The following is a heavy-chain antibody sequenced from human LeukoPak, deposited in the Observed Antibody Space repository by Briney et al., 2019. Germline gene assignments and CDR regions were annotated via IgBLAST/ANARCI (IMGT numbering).Heavy chain of an antibody. CDR2: IYQSGST. D-gene: IGHD1-26*01. CDR1: GYSISRGYY. CDR3: ARVRSGTYLYYYYYMDV. Sequence: SETLSLTCDVSGYSISRGYYWGWIRQPPGKGREWIGSIYQSGSTFYNPSLQSRVTISVDTSKNQFSLTLSSVTAADTAVYYCARVRSGTYLYYYYYMDVWGNGTTVTVSS. J-gene: IGHJ6*03. V-gene: IGHV4-38-2*01.